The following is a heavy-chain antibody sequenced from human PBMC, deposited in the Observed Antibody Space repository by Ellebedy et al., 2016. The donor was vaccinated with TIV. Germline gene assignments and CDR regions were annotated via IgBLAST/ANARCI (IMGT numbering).Heavy chain of an antibody. CDR1: GFTFNSYA. D-gene: IGHD6-13*01. CDR3: AKSFRAAAGTDFFDF. CDR2: ITGSGGSI. V-gene: IGHV3-23*01. Sequence: PGGSLRLSCAASGFTFNSYAMHWVRRAPGKGLEWVSAITGSGGSIYYADSVMGRFTISRDNSKNTLYLQMNSRKAEDTAVYYCAKSFRAAAGTDFFDFWGQGTLVTVSS. J-gene: IGHJ4*02.